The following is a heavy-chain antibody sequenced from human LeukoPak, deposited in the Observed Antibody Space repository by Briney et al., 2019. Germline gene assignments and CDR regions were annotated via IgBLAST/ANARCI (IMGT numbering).Heavy chain of an antibody. CDR1: GFTFSSYA. Sequence: GGSLRLSCAASGFTFSSYAMHWVRQVPGKGLEWVAVISYDGSNKYYADSVKGRFTISRDNSKNTLYLQMNSLRAEDTAVYYCARDRSQAFDYWGQGTLVTVSS. V-gene: IGHV3-30*04. J-gene: IGHJ4*02. CDR3: ARDRSQAFDY. CDR2: ISYDGSNK.